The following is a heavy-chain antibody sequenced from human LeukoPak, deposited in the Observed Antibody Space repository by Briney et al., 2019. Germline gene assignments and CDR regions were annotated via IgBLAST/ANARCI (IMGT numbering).Heavy chain of an antibody. D-gene: IGHD4-17*01. CDR2: IYYSGTT. CDR1: GGSISYYY. Sequence: SSETLSLTCTVSGGSISYYYWSWIRQSPGKGLEWIGYIYYSGTTNYNPSLKSRVTISVDTSKNQCSLQLRSVTAADTAVYYCAREDPQTTVPEGMDVWGQGTTVTVSS. CDR3: AREDPQTTVPEGMDV. J-gene: IGHJ6*02. V-gene: IGHV4-59*01.